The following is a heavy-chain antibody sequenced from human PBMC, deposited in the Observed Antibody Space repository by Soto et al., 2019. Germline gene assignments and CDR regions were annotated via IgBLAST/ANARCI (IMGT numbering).Heavy chain of an antibody. J-gene: IGHJ3*02. Sequence: QVQLVESGGGVVQPGRSLRLSCAASGFTFSSYGMHWVRQAPGKGLEWVAVIWHDGSNKYYADSVKGRFTISRDNSKNTLYLQLNSLRAEDTAVYYCARGGYCSGGSCYEVVAFDIWGQGTMVTVSS. CDR2: IWHDGSNK. D-gene: IGHD2-15*01. V-gene: IGHV3-33*01. CDR1: GFTFSSYG. CDR3: ARGGYCSGGSCYEVVAFDI.